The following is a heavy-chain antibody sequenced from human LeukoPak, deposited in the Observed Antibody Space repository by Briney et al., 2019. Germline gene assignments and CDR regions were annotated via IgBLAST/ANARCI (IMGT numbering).Heavy chain of an antibody. CDR2: ISATGYTI. V-gene: IGHV3-48*03. Sequence: GGSLRLSCAASGFIFSTYEMNWLRQAPGKGLEWVSYISATGYTIYYTDSVKGRFTISRDNAKNLLYLQMNSLRAEDTAVYYCARVSRSGSWGFFDYWGQGTLVTVSS. CDR1: GFIFSTYE. J-gene: IGHJ4*02. CDR3: ARVSRSGSWGFFDY. D-gene: IGHD3-16*01.